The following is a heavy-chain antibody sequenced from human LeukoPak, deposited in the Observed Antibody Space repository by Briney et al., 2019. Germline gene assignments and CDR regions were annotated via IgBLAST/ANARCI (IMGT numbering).Heavy chain of an antibody. D-gene: IGHD3-22*01. CDR1: GFTFSSYA. V-gene: IGHV3-30*04. CDR3: ARLYYYDSSGYIEGGMDY. Sequence: GGSLRLSCAASGFTFSSYAMHWVRQAPGKGLEWVAVISYDGSNKYYADSVKGRFTISRDNSKNTLYLQMNSLRAEDTAVYYCARLYYYDSSGYIEGGMDYWGQGTLVTVSS. J-gene: IGHJ4*02. CDR2: ISYDGSNK.